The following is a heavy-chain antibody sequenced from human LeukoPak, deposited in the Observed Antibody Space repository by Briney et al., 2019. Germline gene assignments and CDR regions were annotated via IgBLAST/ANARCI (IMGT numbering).Heavy chain of an antibody. V-gene: IGHV1-18*01. D-gene: IGHD1-26*01. CDR3: ARDGLWEWELLDY. Sequence: ASVKVSCKASGYTFISYGVSWVRQAPGQGLEWMGWISGYNGYTKYAQKFQGRVTMTTDTSTSTAYMELRSLRSDDTAVYYCARDGLWEWELLDYWGQGTLVTVSS. CDR1: GYTFISYG. J-gene: IGHJ4*02. CDR2: ISGYNGYT.